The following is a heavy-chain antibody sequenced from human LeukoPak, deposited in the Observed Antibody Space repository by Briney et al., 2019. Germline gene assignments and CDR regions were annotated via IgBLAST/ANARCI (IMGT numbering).Heavy chain of an antibody. CDR2: IKSDGSDK. J-gene: IGHJ3*02. CDR1: GFSLNNYW. CDR3: ATDPPWGSDVFDM. Sequence: GGSLRLSCAASGFSLNNYWMMWVRQAPGKGLGWVANIKSDGSDKYYVYSVKGRFTISRDNARNSLFLQMSSLRADDTATYYCATDPPWGSDVFDMWGRGTMVTVSS. D-gene: IGHD7-27*01. V-gene: IGHV3-7*03.